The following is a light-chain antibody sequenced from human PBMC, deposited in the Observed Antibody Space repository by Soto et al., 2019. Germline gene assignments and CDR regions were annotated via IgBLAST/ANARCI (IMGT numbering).Light chain of an antibody. CDR1: SSDVGGYNY. Sequence: QSALTQPASVSGSPGQSIAISCTGTSSDVGGYNYVSWYQQHPGKAPKLMIYDVSNRPSGVSNRFSGSKPGNTASLTISGLQADDEADYYCSSYTSSGTRVFGTGTKLTVL. CDR3: SSYTSSGTRV. V-gene: IGLV2-14*03. J-gene: IGLJ1*01. CDR2: DVS.